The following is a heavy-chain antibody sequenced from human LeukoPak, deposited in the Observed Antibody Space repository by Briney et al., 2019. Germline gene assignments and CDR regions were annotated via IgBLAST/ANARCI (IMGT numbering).Heavy chain of an antibody. V-gene: IGHV1-46*01. CDR1: GYTFTGYY. J-gene: IGHJ6*03. D-gene: IGHD3-10*01. Sequence: ASVKVSCKASGYTFTGYYMHWVRQAPGQGLEWMGIINPSVGSTTYAQKFQGRLTMTRDMSTSTVYMELSSLRSEDTAVYYCARDKFYYGSGSYSGYYMDVWGKGTTVIVSS. CDR2: INPSVGST. CDR3: ARDKFYYGSGSYSGYYMDV.